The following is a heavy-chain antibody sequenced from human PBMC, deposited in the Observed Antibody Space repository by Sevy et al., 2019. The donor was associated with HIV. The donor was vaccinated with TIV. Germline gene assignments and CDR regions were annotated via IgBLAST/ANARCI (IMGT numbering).Heavy chain of an antibody. CDR2: IGTAGDT. CDR3: ARGAGRETYYYYGMDV. J-gene: IGHJ6*02. Sequence: GGSLRLSCAASGFTFSSYDMHWVRQATGKGLEWVSAIGTAGDTYYPGSVKGRFTISRENAKNSLYLQMNSLRAGDTAVSYCARGAGRETYYYYGMDVWGQGTTVTVSS. V-gene: IGHV3-13*01. CDR1: GFTFSSYD. D-gene: IGHD6-13*01.